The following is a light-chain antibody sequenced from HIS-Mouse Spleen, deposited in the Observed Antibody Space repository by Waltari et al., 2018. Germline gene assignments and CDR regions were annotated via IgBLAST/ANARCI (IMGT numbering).Light chain of an antibody. CDR3: QQYNNWWT. J-gene: IGKJ1*01. CDR1: QSVSSN. Sequence: EIVMTQSPATLSVSPGERATLSCRATQSVSSNLAWYQQKPGQAPRRLIYGASTRATGIPARFSGSASGTEFTLTISSMQSEDFAVYYCQQYNNWWTFGQGTKVEIK. CDR2: GAS. V-gene: IGKV3-15*01.